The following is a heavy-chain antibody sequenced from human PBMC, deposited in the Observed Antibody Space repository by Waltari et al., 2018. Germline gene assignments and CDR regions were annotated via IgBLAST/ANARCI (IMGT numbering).Heavy chain of an antibody. D-gene: IGHD6-19*01. CDR3: AKRVAVAGPHFDY. J-gene: IGHJ4*02. V-gene: IGHV3-30*02. CDR1: GFTFTRYG. CDR2: IRYDGSNK. Sequence: QVQLVESGGGVVQTGGSRRLSCAAPGFTFTRYGMPWVRQAPGKGLEWVAFIRYDGSNKYYADSVKGRFTISRDNSKNTLYLQMNSLRAEDTAVYYCAKRVAVAGPHFDYWGQGTLVTVSS.